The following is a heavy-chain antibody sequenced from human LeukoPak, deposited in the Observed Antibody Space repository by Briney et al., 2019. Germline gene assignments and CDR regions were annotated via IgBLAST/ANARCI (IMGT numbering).Heavy chain of an antibody. V-gene: IGHV4-38-2*01. J-gene: IGHJ5*02. CDR3: ARAQVGATDWFDP. D-gene: IGHD1-26*01. CDR2: IYHSGST. Sequence: PSETLSLTCAVSGYSICSGYYWGWIRQPPGKGLEWIGSIYHSGSTYYNPSLKSRVTISVDTSKNQFSLKLSSVTAADTAVYYCARAQVGATDWFDPWGQGTLVTVSS. CDR1: GYSICSGYY.